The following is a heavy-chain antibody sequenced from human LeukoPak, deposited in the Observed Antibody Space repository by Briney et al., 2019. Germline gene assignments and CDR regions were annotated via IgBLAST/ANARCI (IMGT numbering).Heavy chain of an antibody. J-gene: IGHJ3*02. CDR1: GYSISSGYY. CDR3: AREYDYGYAFDI. CDR2: IYHSGST. D-gene: IGHD4-17*01. V-gene: IGHV4-38-2*02. Sequence: PSETLSLTCAVSGYSISSGYYWGWIRQPPGKGLEWIGSIYHSGSTYYNPSLKSRVTISVDTSKNQFSLKLSSVTAADTAVYYCAREYDYGYAFDIWGQGTMVTVSS.